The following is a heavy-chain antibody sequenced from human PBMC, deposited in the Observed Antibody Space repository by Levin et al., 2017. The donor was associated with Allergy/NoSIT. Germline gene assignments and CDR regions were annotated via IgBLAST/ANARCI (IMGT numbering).Heavy chain of an antibody. V-gene: IGHV4-31*03. Sequence: SETLSLTCTVSGGSISSGGYYWSWIRQHPGKGLEWIGYIYYSGSTYYNPSLKSRVTISVDTSKNQFSLKLSSVTAADTAVYYCARGPAVNFDYWGQGTLVTVSS. CDR2: IYYSGST. CDR3: ARGPAVNFDY. J-gene: IGHJ4*02. CDR1: GGSISSGGYY. D-gene: IGHD4-17*01.